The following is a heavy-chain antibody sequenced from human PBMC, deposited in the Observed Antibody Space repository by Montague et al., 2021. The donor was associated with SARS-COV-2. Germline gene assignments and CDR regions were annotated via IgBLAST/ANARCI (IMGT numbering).Heavy chain of an antibody. CDR3: ARAYCGGDCNYLYIWFDS. CDR2: IYHGGFT. CDR1: GYSISSGYY. D-gene: IGHD2-21*01. Sequence: SETLSLTCSVSGYSISSGYYCGWIRQPPGKGLEWIGAIYHGGFTHYNPSLNSRLTMSLDTSKNQFSLRFSSVTAADTALYYCARAYCGGDCNYLYIWFDSWGQGALVTVSS. J-gene: IGHJ5*01. V-gene: IGHV4-38-2*02.